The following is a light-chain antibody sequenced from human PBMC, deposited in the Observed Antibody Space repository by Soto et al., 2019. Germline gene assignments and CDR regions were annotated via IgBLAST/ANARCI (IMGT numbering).Light chain of an antibody. CDR2: EVT. CDR1: RSDVGSYDY. V-gene: IGLV2-14*01. Sequence: QSALTQPASVSGSPGQSITVSCTGSRSDVGSYDYVSWYQQYPGKAPKLLIYEVTNRPSGVSDRFSGSKSENTASLTISGLQAEDEADYYCSSYSSSRSRLFFGTGTKLTVL. CDR3: SSYSSSRSRLF. J-gene: IGLJ1*01.